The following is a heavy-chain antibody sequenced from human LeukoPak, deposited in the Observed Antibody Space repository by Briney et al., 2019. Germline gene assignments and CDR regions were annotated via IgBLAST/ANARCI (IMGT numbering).Heavy chain of an antibody. CDR3: ARRWGGATSGFDY. V-gene: IGHV4-59*08. CDR1: GGSISSYY. Sequence: SEPLSLTCTVSGGSISSYYWNWIRQSPGKGLEWIGYIYSSGSTNYNPSLRSRVTISVDPSKNQFSLKLSSVTAADTAVYYCARRWGGATSGFDYWGQGTLVTVSS. CDR2: IYSSGST. D-gene: IGHD1-26*01. J-gene: IGHJ4*02.